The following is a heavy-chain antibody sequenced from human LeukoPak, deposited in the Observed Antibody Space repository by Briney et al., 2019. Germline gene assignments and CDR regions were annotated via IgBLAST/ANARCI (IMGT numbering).Heavy chain of an antibody. V-gene: IGHV3-30-3*01. CDR1: GFTFSSYA. Sequence: PGRSLRLSCAASGFTFSSYAMHWVRQAPGKGLEWVAVISYDGSNKYYADSVKGRFTISRDNSKNTLYLQMNSLRAEDTAVYYCASSFDYWGQGTRVTVSS. J-gene: IGHJ4*02. CDR3: ASSFDY. CDR2: ISYDGSNK.